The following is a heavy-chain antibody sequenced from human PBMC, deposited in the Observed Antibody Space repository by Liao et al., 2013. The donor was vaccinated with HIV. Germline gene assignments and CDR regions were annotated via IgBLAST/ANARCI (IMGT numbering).Heavy chain of an antibody. Sequence: QVQLQQWGAGLLKSSETLSLTCAVYGGSFSAYYWTWIRQPPGKGLEWIGEINHSGSTNYSPSLNSRVTISVDTSKNQXSLKLSSVTAADTAVYYCARGGRRDYYSRSDYYYYYMDVWAKDHGHRLL. CDR2: INHSGST. CDR1: GGSFSAYY. CDR3: ARGGRRDYYSRSDYYYYYMDV. J-gene: IGHJ6*03. D-gene: IGHD4-17*01. V-gene: IGHV4-34*01.